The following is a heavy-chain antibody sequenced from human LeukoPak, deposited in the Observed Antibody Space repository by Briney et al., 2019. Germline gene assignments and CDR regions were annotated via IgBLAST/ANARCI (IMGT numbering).Heavy chain of an antibody. V-gene: IGHV4-59*01. Sequence: SETLSLTCTVPGGSTSSYYWSWIRQPPGKGRGWSGYIYYSGSTNYNPSLKSRVTISVDTSKNQFSLKLSSVTAADTAVYYCARVTGTRSPYFDYWGQGTLVTVSS. CDR1: GGSTSSYY. CDR3: ARVTGTRSPYFDY. D-gene: IGHD1-1*01. J-gene: IGHJ4*02. CDR2: IYYSGST.